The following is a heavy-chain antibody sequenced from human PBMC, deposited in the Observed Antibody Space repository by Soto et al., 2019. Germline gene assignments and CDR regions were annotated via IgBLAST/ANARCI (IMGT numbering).Heavy chain of an antibody. CDR2: IIPIFGTA. CDR3: ARIRITMVRGVIGARYYYYGMAV. CDR1: GGTFSSYA. Sequence: QVQLVQSGAEVKKPGSSVKVSCKASGGTFSSYAISWVRQAPGQGLEWMGGIIPIFGTANYAQKFQGRVTITAGKSTSTAYMELSSLRSEDTAAYDCARIRITMVRGVIGARYYYYGMAVWGQGTTVTVSS. J-gene: IGHJ6*02. V-gene: IGHV1-69*06. D-gene: IGHD3-10*01.